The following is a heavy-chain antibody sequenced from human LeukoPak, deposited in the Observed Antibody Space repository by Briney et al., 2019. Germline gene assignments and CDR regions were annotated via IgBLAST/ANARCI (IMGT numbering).Heavy chain of an antibody. CDR2: ISWNSGSI. V-gene: IGHV3-9*01. CDR1: GFTFDDYA. Sequence: PGGSLRLSCAASGFTFDDYAMHWVRQAPGKGLEWVSGISWNSGSIGYADSVKGRFTISRDNAKNSLYLQMNSLRAEDTALYYCAKGRGIAAAGNYGMDVWGQGTTVTVSS. J-gene: IGHJ6*02. CDR3: AKGRGIAAAGNYGMDV. D-gene: IGHD6-13*01.